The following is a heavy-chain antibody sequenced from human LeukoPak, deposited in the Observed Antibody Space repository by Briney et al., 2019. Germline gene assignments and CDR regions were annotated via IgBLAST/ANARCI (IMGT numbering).Heavy chain of an antibody. CDR2: INPSGGST. Sequence: GASVKVCCKASGYTFTSYYMHWVRQAPGQGLEWMGIINPSGGSTSYAQKFQGRVTMTRDTSTSTVYMELSSLRSEDTAVYYCARDPMEQWLVRPIYYFDYWGQGTLVTVSS. V-gene: IGHV1-46*01. D-gene: IGHD6-19*01. CDR3: ARDPMEQWLVRPIYYFDY. CDR1: GYTFTSYY. J-gene: IGHJ4*02.